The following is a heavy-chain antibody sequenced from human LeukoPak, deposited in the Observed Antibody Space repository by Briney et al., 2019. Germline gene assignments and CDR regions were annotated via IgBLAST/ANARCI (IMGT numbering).Heavy chain of an antibody. V-gene: IGHV3-66*01. D-gene: IGHD1-14*01. Sequence: GGSLRLSCAASGFTVSSNHMNWVRQAPGKGLEWVSVIYSGGSTYYADSVKGRSTISRDNSKNTLYLQLNSLRAEDTAVYYCAREQPNREFDHWGQGTLVTVSS. CDR3: AREQPNREFDH. CDR1: GFTVSSNH. J-gene: IGHJ4*02. CDR2: IYSGGST.